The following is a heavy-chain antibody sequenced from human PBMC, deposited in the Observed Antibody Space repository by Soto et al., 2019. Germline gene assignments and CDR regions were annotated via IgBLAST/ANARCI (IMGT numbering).Heavy chain of an antibody. Sequence: QVQLQESGPRLVKPSATLSLTCAVSGGSISRSHWWKWVRQPPGKGLEWIGEIYHSWGTNYTPSLKSRVTISIDKSKNQFSLSLNSVTAADTAVYYCASLAMTMSLLDYWCQGTLVTVSS. CDR1: GGSISRSHW. V-gene: IGHV4-4*02. D-gene: IGHD3-10*02. CDR3: ASLAMTMSLLDY. CDR2: IYHSWGT. J-gene: IGHJ4*02.